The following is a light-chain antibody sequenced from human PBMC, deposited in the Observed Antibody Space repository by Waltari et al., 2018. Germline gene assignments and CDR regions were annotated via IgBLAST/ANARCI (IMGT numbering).Light chain of an antibody. CDR1: TSDLGGYNY. CDR2: DVS. V-gene: IGLV2-14*01. CDR3: SSFTSSSTWV. Sequence: QSALTQPASVSGSPGQSITISCTGTTSDLGGYNYVSWYQQHPGKAPKLMIYDVSSRPSGVSNRFSGYKSGNTASLIISGLQAEDEADYYCSSFTSSSTWVFGGGTKLTVL. J-gene: IGLJ3*02.